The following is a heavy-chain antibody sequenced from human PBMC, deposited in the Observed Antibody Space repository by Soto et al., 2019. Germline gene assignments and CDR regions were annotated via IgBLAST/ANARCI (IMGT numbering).Heavy chain of an antibody. CDR2: MHHTQGT. V-gene: IGHV4-59*01. CDR3: GRVPFVGYFGWLDP. J-gene: IGHJ5*02. Sequence: SETLSLTCSVSGASISSYYWTWIRQPPGGGLEWIGYMHHTQGTNDNPSLRGRVHMSIDTSMNQFSLRLTSVTAADTAVYYCGRVPFVGYFGWLDPWGPGTLVTVSS. D-gene: IGHD3-9*01. CDR1: GASISSYY.